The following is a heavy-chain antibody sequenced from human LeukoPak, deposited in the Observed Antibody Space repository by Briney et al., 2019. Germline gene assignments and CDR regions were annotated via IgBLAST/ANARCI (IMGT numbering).Heavy chain of an antibody. CDR3: ARDDYYDSSAYRENPFDV. Sequence: SVKVSCKASGDTFSSYAISWLRQAPGQGLEGMGGIIPILGTTNYAQKFQGRVTITADESTSTLYMELRSLRSEDTAIYYCARDDYYDSSAYRENPFDVWGQGTMVTVSS. D-gene: IGHD3-22*01. J-gene: IGHJ3*01. V-gene: IGHV1-69*13. CDR2: IIPILGTT. CDR1: GDTFSSYA.